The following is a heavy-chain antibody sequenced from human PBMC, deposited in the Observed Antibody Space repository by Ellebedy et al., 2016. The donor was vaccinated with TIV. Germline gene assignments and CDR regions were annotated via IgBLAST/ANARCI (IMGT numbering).Heavy chain of an antibody. CDR3: ARGLYSNSFAEYLQH. CDR1: GFTFSNFW. V-gene: IGHV3-7*03. CDR2: IKADGSEE. Sequence: PGGSLRLSCAASGFTFSNFWMSWFRQAPGEGLEWVANIKADGSEEHYVDSVKGRFTIPRDNSKNTLYLKMNSLRAEDTAVYFCARGLYSNSFAEYLQHWGQGTLVTVSS. D-gene: IGHD5-18*01. J-gene: IGHJ1*01.